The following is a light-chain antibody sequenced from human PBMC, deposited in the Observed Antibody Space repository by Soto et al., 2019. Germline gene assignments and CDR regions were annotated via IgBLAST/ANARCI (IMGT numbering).Light chain of an antibody. CDR3: QQYTGSPWT. J-gene: IGKJ1*01. CDR2: GGS. Sequence: EIVLTQSPGTLSLSPGEGATLSCRASQSVSSTFLAWYQQQPGQAPRLLIPGGSSRATGIPDRFSASGSGTDFTLTISRLEPEDFAVFYCQQYTGSPWTFGQGTKVDIK. CDR1: QSVSSTF. V-gene: IGKV3-20*01.